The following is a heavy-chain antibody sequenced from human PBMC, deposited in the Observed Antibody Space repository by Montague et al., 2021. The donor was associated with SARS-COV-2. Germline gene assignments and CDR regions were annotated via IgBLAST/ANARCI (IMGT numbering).Heavy chain of an antibody. CDR1: GGSISSSSYY. D-gene: IGHD4-11*01. J-gene: IGHJ6*02. Sequence: SETLSLTCTVPGGSISSSSYYWGWIRQPPGKGLEWIGSIYYSGSTYYNPSLKSRVTISVDTSKNQLSLKLSSVTAADTAVYYCARHASYDYSKDLYYYYYYGMDVWGQGTTVTVSS. V-gene: IGHV4-39*01. CDR3: ARHASYDYSKDLYYYYYYGMDV. CDR2: IYYSGST.